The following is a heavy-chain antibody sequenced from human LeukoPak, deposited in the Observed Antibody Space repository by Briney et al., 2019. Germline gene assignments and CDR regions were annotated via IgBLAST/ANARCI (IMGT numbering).Heavy chain of an antibody. CDR2: ISSSGSTI. D-gene: IGHD1-26*01. J-gene: IGHJ4*02. V-gene: IGHV3-48*03. CDR1: GFTFGDYA. Sequence: GGSLRLSCAASGFTFGDYAMTWVRQAPGKGLEWVSYISSSGSTIYYADSVKGRFTISRDSAKNSLFLQMNSLRAEDTALYYCARGYSGTYYDYWAREPWSPSP. CDR3: ARGYSGTYYDY.